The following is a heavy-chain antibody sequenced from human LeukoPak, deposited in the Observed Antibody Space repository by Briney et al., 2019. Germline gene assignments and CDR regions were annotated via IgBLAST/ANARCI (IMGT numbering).Heavy chain of an antibody. D-gene: IGHD5-24*01. V-gene: IGHV3-30*18. CDR1: GFTFSSYG. Sequence: PGRSLRLSCAASGFTFSSYGMHWVRQAPGKGLEWVAVISYDGSNKYYADSVKGRFTISRDNSKNTLYLQMNSLRAEDTAVYYCAKHDGWPGDYYGMDVWGQGTTVTVSS. J-gene: IGHJ6*02. CDR3: AKHDGWPGDYYGMDV. CDR2: ISYDGSNK.